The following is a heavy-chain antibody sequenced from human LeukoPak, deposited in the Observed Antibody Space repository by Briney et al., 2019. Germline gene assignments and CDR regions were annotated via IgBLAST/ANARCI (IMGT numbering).Heavy chain of an antibody. J-gene: IGHJ5*02. CDR2: IYYSGSH. V-gene: IGHV4-59*11. Sequence: SETLSLTCTVSGGSISSHYWSWVRQPPGKGLEWVGYIYYSGSHKYNPSLKSRVTISVDTSKNQFSLKLSSVTAADTAVYHCARMRDWFDPWGQGTLVTVSS. CDR3: ARMRDWFDP. CDR1: GGSISSHY.